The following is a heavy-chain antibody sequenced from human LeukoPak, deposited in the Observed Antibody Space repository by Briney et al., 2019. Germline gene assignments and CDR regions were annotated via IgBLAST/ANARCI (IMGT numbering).Heavy chain of an antibody. CDR2: ISGSGDST. Sequence: GGSLRLSRAPAGFTVNIEGTGWVRQAPGKGLEWVSVISGSGDSTYYADSVKGRFTTSKDNSKKTVSLQMNSMRVEDSATYSYASEHSHFDYWGQGTLVTVAS. CDR3: ASEHSHFDY. D-gene: IGHD5-18*01. V-gene: IGHV3-23*01. CDR1: GFTVNIEG. J-gene: IGHJ4*02.